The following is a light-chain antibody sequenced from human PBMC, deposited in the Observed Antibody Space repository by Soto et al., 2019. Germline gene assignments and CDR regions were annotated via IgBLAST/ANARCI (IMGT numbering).Light chain of an antibody. Sequence: EIVMTQSPATLSVSPGERATLSCRASQSVSSNLAWYQQKVGQAPRVLIYDASTRATGIPGRFSGSGSGTEFTLTISSLQSEDFAAYYCQQYNNWPETFGQGTKVEIK. CDR3: QQYNNWPET. CDR1: QSVSSN. J-gene: IGKJ1*01. CDR2: DAS. V-gene: IGKV3-15*01.